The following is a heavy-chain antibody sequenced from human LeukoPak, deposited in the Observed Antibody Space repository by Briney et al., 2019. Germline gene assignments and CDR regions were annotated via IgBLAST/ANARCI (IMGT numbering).Heavy chain of an antibody. CDR3: ARDTSKGAPYYFDY. Sequence: GGSVKVSFKASGYTFASYGISWVRQAAGQGVEWMGWISAYNGNTNYAQKLQGRVTMTTDTSTSTAYMELRSLRSDDTAVYYCARDTSKGAPYYFDYWGQGTLVTVSS. V-gene: IGHV1-18*01. CDR2: ISAYNGNT. CDR1: GYTFASYG. J-gene: IGHJ4*02.